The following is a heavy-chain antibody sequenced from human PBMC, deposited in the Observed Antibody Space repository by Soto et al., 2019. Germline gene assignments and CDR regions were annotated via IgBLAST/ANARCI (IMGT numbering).Heavy chain of an antibody. CDR2: ISSSSSYI. D-gene: IGHD6-13*01. V-gene: IGHV3-21*01. CDR1: GFTFSSYS. J-gene: IGHJ5*02. Sequence: GGSLRISCAASGFTFSSYSMNWVRQAPGKGLEWVSSISSSSSYIYYADSVKGRFTISRDNAKNSMYLQMNSLRAEDTAVYYCARSRRAAAGTVRFDPWGQGTLVTVSS. CDR3: ARSRRAAAGTVRFDP.